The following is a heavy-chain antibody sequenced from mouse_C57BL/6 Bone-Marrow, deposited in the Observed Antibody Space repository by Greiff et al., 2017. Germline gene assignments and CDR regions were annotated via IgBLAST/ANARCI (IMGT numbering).Heavy chain of an antibody. V-gene: IGHV1-81*01. CDR2: IYPRSGNT. J-gene: IGHJ4*01. D-gene: IGHD2-5*01. CDR3: ARLYSNPYYYAMDY. CDR1: GYTFTSYG. Sequence: VQLQQSGAELARPGASVKLSCKASGYTFTSYGISWVKQRTGQGLEWIGEIYPRSGNTYYNEKFKGKATLTADKSSSTAYMELRSLTSEDSAVYFCARLYSNPYYYAMDYWGQGTSVTVSS.